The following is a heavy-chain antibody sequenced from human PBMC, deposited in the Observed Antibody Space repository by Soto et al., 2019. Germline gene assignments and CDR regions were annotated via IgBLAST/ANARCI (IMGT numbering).Heavy chain of an antibody. J-gene: IGHJ4*02. D-gene: IGHD6-13*01. Sequence: EVQLLESGGGLVQPGGSLRLSCAASGFTFTDYALSWVRQAPGKGLECVATISGIVGSTYLADSVKGRLSISRDNSKNTLSLLMNSLRAEDTAVYFCARGSSGYISSWYYFDYWGRGTLVTVSS. CDR2: ISGIVGST. CDR3: ARGSSGYISSWYYFDY. CDR1: GFTFTDYA. V-gene: IGHV3-23*01.